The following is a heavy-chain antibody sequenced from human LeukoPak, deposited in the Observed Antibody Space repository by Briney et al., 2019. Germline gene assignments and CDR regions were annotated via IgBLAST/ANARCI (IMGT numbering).Heavy chain of an antibody. J-gene: IGHJ5*02. CDR3: ARELGYHNWFDP. Sequence: SETLSLTCTVSGVSISSSNSYWGWIRQPPGKGLEWIGSIYYSGNTYYNASLKSRVTISIDTSKNQFSLKLSSVTAADTAVYYCARELGYHNWFDPWGQGTLVTVSS. CDR1: GVSISSSNSY. CDR2: IYYSGNT. V-gene: IGHV4-39*01. D-gene: IGHD3-9*01.